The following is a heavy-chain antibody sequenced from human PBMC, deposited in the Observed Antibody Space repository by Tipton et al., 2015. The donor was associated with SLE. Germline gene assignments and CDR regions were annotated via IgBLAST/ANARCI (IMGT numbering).Heavy chain of an antibody. CDR2: IYYSETT. D-gene: IGHD2-15*01. CDR1: GASLSSLY. Sequence: TLSLTCTVSGASLSSLYWSWIRQTHGKGLEWIGYIYYSETTNHNPPLKSRVTISVDTSKNQFSLKLRSVTAADTAVYYCAGAWQGYCSGGTCYVLDYWGQGTLVTVSS. CDR3: AGAWQGYCSGGTCYVLDY. J-gene: IGHJ4*02. V-gene: IGHV4-59*11.